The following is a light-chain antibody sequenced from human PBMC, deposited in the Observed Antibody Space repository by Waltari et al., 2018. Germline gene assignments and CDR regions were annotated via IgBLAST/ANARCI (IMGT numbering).Light chain of an antibody. CDR2: GAS. V-gene: IGKV3-15*01. J-gene: IGKJ1*01. Sequence: EIVMTQSPATLSVSPGERATLPCRASQSVSSNLALYQQKPGQAPRLLIYGASTRATGIPARFSGSGSGTEFTLTISSLQSEDFAVYYCQRYNNWPRTFGQGTKVEIK. CDR3: QRYNNWPRT. CDR1: QSVSSN.